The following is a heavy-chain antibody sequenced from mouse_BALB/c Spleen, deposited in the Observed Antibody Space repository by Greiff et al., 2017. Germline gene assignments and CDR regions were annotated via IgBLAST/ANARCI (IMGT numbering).Heavy chain of an antibody. J-gene: IGHJ4*01. CDR1: GYSFTSYW. CDR2: IDPSDSET. CDR3: ARGGPYYAMDY. Sequence: VQGVESGPQLVRPGASVKISCKASGYSFTSYWMHWVKQRPGQGLEWIGMIDPSDSETRLNQKFKDKATLTVDKSSSTAYMHLNSLTSEDSAVYYCARGGPYYAMDYWGQGTSVTVSS. V-gene: IGHV1S126*01.